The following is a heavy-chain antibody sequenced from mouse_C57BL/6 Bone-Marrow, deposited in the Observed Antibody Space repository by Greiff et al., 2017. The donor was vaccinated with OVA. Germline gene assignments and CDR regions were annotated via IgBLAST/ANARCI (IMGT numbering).Heavy chain of an antibody. CDR1: GFNLKDDY. CDR2: IDPENGDT. D-gene: IGHD1-1*01. V-gene: IGHV14-4*01. Sequence: VQLKESGAELVRPGASVKLSCTAFGFNLKDDYMHWVKQRPEQGLEWIGWIDPENGDTEYASKFQGKATITADTSSNTAYLQLSSLTSEDTAVYYCTTEGFSYYYWGQGTLVTVSA. CDR3: TTEGFSYYY. J-gene: IGHJ3*01.